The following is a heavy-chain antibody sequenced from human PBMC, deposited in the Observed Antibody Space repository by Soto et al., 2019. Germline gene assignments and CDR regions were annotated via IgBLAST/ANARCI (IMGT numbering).Heavy chain of an antibody. CDR1: GYSFTSYW. CDR2: IYPGDSDT. Sequence: EVQLVQSGAEVKKPGESLKISCKGSGYSFTSYWIGWVRQMPGKGLEWMGIIYPGDSDTRYSPSFQGQVTLSADKSISTAYLQWSSLKASDTSMYYCARSMNYDILKVYGTFDYWGQGTLVTVSS. D-gene: IGHD3-9*01. J-gene: IGHJ4*02. V-gene: IGHV5-51*01. CDR3: ARSMNYDILKVYGTFDY.